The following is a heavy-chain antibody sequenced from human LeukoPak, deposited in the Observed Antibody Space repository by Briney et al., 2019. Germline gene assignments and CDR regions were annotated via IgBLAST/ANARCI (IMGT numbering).Heavy chain of an antibody. J-gene: IGHJ3*02. D-gene: IGHD6-13*01. CDR1: GDSVSSNSAG. Sequence: LSQTLSLTCAISGDSVSSNSAGWNWIRQSPSRGLEWQERTYYRSKWNNDYALFVRSRMTINPDTSKNQFSLQLNSVTPEDTAVYYCARDLGYSSTFLAFDIWGQGTMVTVSS. V-gene: IGHV6-1*01. CDR2: TYYRSKWNN. CDR3: ARDLGYSSTFLAFDI.